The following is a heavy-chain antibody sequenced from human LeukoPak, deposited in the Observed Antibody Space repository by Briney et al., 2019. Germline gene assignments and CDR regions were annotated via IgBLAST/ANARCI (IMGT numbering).Heavy chain of an antibody. CDR1: GGSISSGGYY. J-gene: IGHJ3*02. CDR2: IYYSGST. CDR3: AYTAADDAFDI. V-gene: IGHV4-31*03. D-gene: IGHD6-13*01. Sequence: PSETLSLTCTVSGGSISSGGYYWSWIRQHPGKGLEWIGYIYYSGSTYYNPSLKSRVTISVDTSKNQFSPKLSSVTAADTAVYYCAYTAADDAFDIWGQGTMVTVSS.